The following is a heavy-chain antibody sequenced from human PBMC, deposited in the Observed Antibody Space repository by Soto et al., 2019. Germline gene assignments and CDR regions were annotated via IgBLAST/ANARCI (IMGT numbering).Heavy chain of an antibody. CDR2: ISAYNGNT. CDR1: GYTLTSYG. J-gene: IGHJ4*02. D-gene: IGHD3-22*01. Sequence: ASVKVSCKASGYTLTSYGISWVRQAPGQGLEWMGWISAYNGNTNYAQKLQGRVTMTTDTSTSTAYMELRSLRSDDTAVYYCARERRAYYYDSSGYYFGYWGQGTLVTVSS. V-gene: IGHV1-18*04. CDR3: ARERRAYYYDSSGYYFGY.